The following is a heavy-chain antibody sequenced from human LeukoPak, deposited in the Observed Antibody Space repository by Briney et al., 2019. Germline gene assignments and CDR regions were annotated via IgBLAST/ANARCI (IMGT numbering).Heavy chain of an antibody. J-gene: IGHJ4*02. Sequence: PGGSLRLSCAVTGITLNNYGMTWVRQAPGEGLEWVAGISDSGGSTKYADSVKGRFTISTDNHKNTLYLQMNSLRAEDTAVYFCAKRGVVIRVILVGFHKEAYYFESWGQGALVTVSS. CDR1: GITLNNYG. CDR3: AKRGVVIRVILVGFHKEAYYFES. CDR2: ISDSGGST. D-gene: IGHD3/OR15-3a*01. V-gene: IGHV3-23*01.